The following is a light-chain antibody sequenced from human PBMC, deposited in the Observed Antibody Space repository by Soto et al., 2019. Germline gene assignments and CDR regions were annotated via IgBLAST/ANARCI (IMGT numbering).Light chain of an antibody. CDR1: SSNIGNNP. Sequence: QSVLTQPPSVSAAPGQKVTISCSGRSSNIGNNPVSWYQKFPGTAPKLLIADNNERPSGIPDRFSGSKSGTSATLAITGLQTGDEGDYYCATWDNNLKAVVFGGGTELTVL. V-gene: IGLV1-51*01. CDR2: DNN. CDR3: ATWDNNLKAVV. J-gene: IGLJ3*02.